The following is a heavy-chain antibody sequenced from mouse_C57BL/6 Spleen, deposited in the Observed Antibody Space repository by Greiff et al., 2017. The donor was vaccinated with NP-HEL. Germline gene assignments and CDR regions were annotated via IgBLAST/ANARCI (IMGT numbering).Heavy chain of an antibody. CDR1: GYSFTGYY. D-gene: IGHD1-1*01. CDR3: ARATVGYFDV. J-gene: IGHJ1*03. Sequence: EVQRVESGPELVKPGASVKISCKASGYSFTGYYMNWVKQSPEKSLEWIGEINPSTGGTTYNQKFKAKATLTVDKSSSTAYMQLKSLTSEDSAVYYCARATVGYFDVWGTGTTVTVSS. V-gene: IGHV1-42*01. CDR2: INPSTGGT.